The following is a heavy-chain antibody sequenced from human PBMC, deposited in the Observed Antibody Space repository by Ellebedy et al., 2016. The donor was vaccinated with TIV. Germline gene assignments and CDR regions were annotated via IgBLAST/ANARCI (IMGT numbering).Heavy chain of an antibody. Sequence: SVKVSXKASRGTFSSYAISWVRQAPGQGLEWMGGIIPIFGTANYAQKFQGRVTITADKSTSTAYMELSSLRSEDTAVYYCARDVRGISSHNWFDPWGQGTLVTVSS. D-gene: IGHD2-15*01. CDR3: ARDVRGISSHNWFDP. J-gene: IGHJ5*02. CDR2: IIPIFGTA. V-gene: IGHV1-69*06. CDR1: RGTFSSYA.